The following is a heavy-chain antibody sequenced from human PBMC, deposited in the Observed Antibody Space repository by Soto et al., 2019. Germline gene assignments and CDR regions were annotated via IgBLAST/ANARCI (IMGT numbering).Heavy chain of an antibody. Sequence: PSETLSLTYAVYCGTFSAYYRRRSRLPPGKGLEWIGQINHVGATMSNPSLNNRVAVSINKSMNQFXTKLTSVTSADKAAYYCARHFEPISYRFHHWGQCTLVSVS. CDR2: INHVGAT. CDR1: CGTFSAYY. V-gene: IGHV4-34*01. D-gene: IGHD2-21*01. J-gene: IGHJ1*01. CDR3: ARHFEPISYRFHH.